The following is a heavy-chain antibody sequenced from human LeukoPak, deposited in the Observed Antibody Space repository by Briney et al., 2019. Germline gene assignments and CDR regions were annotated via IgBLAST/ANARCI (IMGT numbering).Heavy chain of an antibody. D-gene: IGHD6-19*01. CDR1: GFTVSSNY. Sequence: GGSLRLXCAASGFTVSSNYMRWVRQAPGKGLEWVSVIYSGGSTYYADSVKGRFTISRDNSKDTLYLQMNSLRAEDTAVYYCARDLSSGWYDYWGQGTLVTVSS. J-gene: IGHJ4*02. V-gene: IGHV3-66*02. CDR2: IYSGGST. CDR3: ARDLSSGWYDY.